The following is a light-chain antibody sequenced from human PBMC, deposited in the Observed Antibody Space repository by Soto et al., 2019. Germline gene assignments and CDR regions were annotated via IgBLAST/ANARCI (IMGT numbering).Light chain of an antibody. CDR2: GAS. J-gene: IGKJ1*01. V-gene: IGKV3-20*01. CDR1: QSVSKY. CDR3: QQYGGSPQT. Sequence: EIVLTQSPGTLALSPGEGATLSCRASQSVSKYLAWYQQKPGQAPRLLIYGASSRATGLPDSFSGSGSGTDVTLTISRLEPEDFAVYYCQQYGGSPQTFGQGTKVEIK.